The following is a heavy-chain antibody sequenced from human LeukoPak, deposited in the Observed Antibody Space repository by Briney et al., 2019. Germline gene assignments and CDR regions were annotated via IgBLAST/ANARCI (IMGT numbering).Heavy chain of an antibody. CDR1: GYTFTSYY. D-gene: IGHD3-22*01. CDR2: INPSGGST. V-gene: IGHV1-46*01. J-gene: IGHJ4*02. Sequence: GASVKVSCKASGYTFTSYYMHWVRQAPGQGLEWMGIINPSGGSTSYSQKFQGRVTMTRGTSTSTVYMELSSLRSEDTAVYYCARYYYDSSGYYYSDYWGQGTLGTVSS. CDR3: ARYYYDSSGYYYSDY.